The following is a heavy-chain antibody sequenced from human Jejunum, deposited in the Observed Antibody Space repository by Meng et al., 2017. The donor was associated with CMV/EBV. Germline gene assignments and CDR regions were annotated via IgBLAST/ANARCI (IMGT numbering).Heavy chain of an antibody. V-gene: IGHV3-74*01. CDR3: ARELFGDGSSYLDS. Sequence: SGFTLSDDWMHWVRQAPGKGLVWVSRINGVGTGTTYADSVKGRFTIARDNAKNTLYLQMNSLRGEDTAVYYCARELFGDGSSYLDSWGQGTLVTVSS. J-gene: IGHJ4*02. CDR2: INGVGTGT. CDR1: GFTLSDDW. D-gene: IGHD3-10*02.